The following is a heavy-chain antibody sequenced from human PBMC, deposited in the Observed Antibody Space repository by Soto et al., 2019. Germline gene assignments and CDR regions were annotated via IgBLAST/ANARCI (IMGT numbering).Heavy chain of an antibody. J-gene: IGHJ3*02. CDR2: IIPIFGTA. CDR3: ARGAEEMATNAFDI. CDR1: GGTFSSYA. D-gene: IGHD5-12*01. V-gene: IGHV1-69*13. Sequence: SVKVSCKASGGTFSSYAISWVRQAPGQGLEWMGGIIPIFGTANYAQKFQGRVTITADESTSTAYMELSSLRSEDTAVYYCARGAEEMATNAFDIWGQGTMVTVSS.